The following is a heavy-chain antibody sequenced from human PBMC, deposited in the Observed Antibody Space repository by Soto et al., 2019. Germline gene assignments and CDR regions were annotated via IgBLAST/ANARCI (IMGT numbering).Heavy chain of an antibody. CDR1: GDSFTTGKYY. V-gene: IGHV4-61*01. D-gene: IGHD3-16*01. J-gene: IGHJ5*01. Sequence: SEPLSLTGTVSGDSFTTGKYYWSVILQPPRKGLECIGHIDCSGSTNYSPSFRSRVSISLATSNNQFSLKVTSVTAVDTTVYYCAMIGVATYMIYWFDRWGQGIRVTVSS. CDR3: AMIGVATYMIYWFDR. CDR2: IDCSGST.